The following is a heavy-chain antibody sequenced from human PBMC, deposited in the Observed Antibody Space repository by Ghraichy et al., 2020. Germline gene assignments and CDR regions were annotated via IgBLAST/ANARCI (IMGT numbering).Heavy chain of an antibody. CDR1: GGSVSSYS. CDR3: ARDSSPSSGGHFDY. V-gene: IGHV4-59*02. CDR2: VSNSGGT. Sequence: SETLSLTCSVSGGSVSSYSWSWFRQPPGKGLEWIGYVSNSGGTGYNSSLKNRVTILLDTSKNEFSLNLRSVTAADTAVYYCARDSSPSSGGHFDYWGQGTLVPVSS. J-gene: IGHJ4*02. D-gene: IGHD6-19*01.